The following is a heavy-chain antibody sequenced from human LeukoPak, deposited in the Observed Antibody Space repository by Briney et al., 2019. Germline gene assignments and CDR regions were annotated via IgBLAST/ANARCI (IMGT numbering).Heavy chain of an antibody. Sequence: GGSLRLSCAASGFTFSGSAMHWVRQASGKGLEWVGRIRSKANSYATAYAASVKGRFTISRDDSKNTAYLQMNSLKTEDTAVYYCTRGMGYCSSTSCYKRGFVDYYMDVWGKGTTVTVSS. CDR2: IRSKANSYAT. CDR3: TRGMGYCSSTSCYKRGFVDYYMDV. V-gene: IGHV3-73*01. CDR1: GFTFSGSA. J-gene: IGHJ6*03. D-gene: IGHD2-2*02.